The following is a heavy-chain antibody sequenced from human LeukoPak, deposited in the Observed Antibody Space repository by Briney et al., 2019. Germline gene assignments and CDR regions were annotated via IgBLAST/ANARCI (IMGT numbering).Heavy chain of an antibody. CDR2: INPNSGGT. J-gene: IGHJ5*02. CDR1: GYTFTGYY. CDR3: ARARDGHINNWFDP. Sequence: GASVKVSCKASGYTFTGYYMHWVRQAPGQGLEWMGWINPNSGGTNYAQKFQGRVTMTRDTSISTAYMELSRLRSDDTAVYYCARARDGHINNWFDPWGQGTLVTVSS. D-gene: IGHD5-24*01. V-gene: IGHV1-2*02.